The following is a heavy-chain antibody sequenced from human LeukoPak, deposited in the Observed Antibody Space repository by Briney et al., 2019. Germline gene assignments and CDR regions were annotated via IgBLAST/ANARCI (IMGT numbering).Heavy chain of an antibody. CDR2: ISGSGGST. CDR1: GFTVSSNY. Sequence: GGSLRLSCAGSGFTVSSNYMSWVRQAPGKGLEWVSVISGSGGSTYYADSVKGRFTISRDNSKNTLYLQMNSLRAEDTAVYYCAKRHSSGWSDAYYFDYWGQGTLVTVSS. CDR3: AKRHSSGWSDAYYFDY. J-gene: IGHJ4*02. D-gene: IGHD6-19*01. V-gene: IGHV3-23*01.